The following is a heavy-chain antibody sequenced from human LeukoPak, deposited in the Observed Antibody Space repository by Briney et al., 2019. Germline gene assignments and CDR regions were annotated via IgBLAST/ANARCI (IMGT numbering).Heavy chain of an antibody. CDR2: IYYSGST. CDR3: ARVRKDDSVDYFDY. J-gene: IGHJ4*02. D-gene: IGHD3-3*01. Sequence: SETLSLTCTVSGGSISSSSYYWGWIRQPPGKGLEWIGSIYYSGSTYYNPSLKSRVTISVDTSKNQFSLKLSSVTAADTAVYYCARVRKDDSVDYFDYWGQGTLVTVSS. CDR1: GGSISSSSYY. V-gene: IGHV4-39*07.